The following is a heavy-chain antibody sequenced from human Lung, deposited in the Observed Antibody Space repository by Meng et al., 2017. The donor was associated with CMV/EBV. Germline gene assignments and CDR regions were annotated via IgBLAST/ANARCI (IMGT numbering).Heavy chain of an antibody. J-gene: IGHJ4*02. D-gene: IGHD3-10*01. CDR2: ISSSSSYI. V-gene: IGHV3-21*01. CDR1: GFTFSSYS. CDR3: ARVLFMGSYYFDY. Sequence: GGSLRLXXXXSGFTFSSYSMNWVRQAPGKGLEWVSSISSSSSYIYYADSVKGRFTISRDNAKNSLYLQMNSLRAEDTAVYYCARVLFMGSYYFDYWGQGTLVTVSS.